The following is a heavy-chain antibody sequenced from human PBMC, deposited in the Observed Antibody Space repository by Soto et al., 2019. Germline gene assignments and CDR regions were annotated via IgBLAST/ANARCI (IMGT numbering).Heavy chain of an antibody. CDR1: GGTFSSYA. D-gene: IGHD4-17*01. CDR2: IIPIFGTA. CDR3: ARRLTVTRHFDL. V-gene: IGHV1-69*12. J-gene: IGHJ2*01. Sequence: QVQLVQSGAEVKKPGSSVKVSCKASGGTFSSYAISWVRQAPGQGLEWMGGIIPIFGTANYAQKFQGRVXIXAAXSTSTAYMELSSLRSEDTAVYYCARRLTVTRHFDLWGRGTLVTVSS.